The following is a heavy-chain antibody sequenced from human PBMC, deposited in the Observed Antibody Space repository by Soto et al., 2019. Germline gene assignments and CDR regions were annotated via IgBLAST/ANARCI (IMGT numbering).Heavy chain of an antibody. CDR3: AREPSGEGFGEVSYCLVV. V-gene: IGHV3-13*01. J-gene: IGHJ6*02. CDR2: IDIVGDT. D-gene: IGHD3-10*01. Sequence: EVQLVDSGGGSVQPGGSLRLSCAASGFTFGSYDMHRVRQATGRGLEWVSSIDIVGDTYYQGSVKGRFTITGDYVKNFLYLQMNSRRAECSAVYYGAREPSGEGFGEVSYCLVVWGHGTTVIVSS. CDR1: GFTFGSYD.